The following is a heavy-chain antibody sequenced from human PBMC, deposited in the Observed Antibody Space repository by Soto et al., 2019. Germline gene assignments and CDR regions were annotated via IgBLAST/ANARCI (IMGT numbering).Heavy chain of an antibody. CDR1: GGSISSFY. J-gene: IGHJ4*02. CDR3: ARGFRRGWYGDYFDT. Sequence: QVQLRESGPGLVKPSETLSLTCTVSGGSISSFYWSWIRQSPGRGLEWIGYIYYTGSTHLNPSLKSRVTISVDTSKNQFSLRLSSVTAADTAVYFCARGFRRGWYGDYFDTWGQGTLVTVSS. D-gene: IGHD6-19*01. V-gene: IGHV4-59*01. CDR2: IYYTGST.